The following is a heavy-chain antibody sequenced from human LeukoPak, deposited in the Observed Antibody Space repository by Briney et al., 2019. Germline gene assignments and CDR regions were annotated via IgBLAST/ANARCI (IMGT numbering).Heavy chain of an antibody. D-gene: IGHD4-17*01. V-gene: IGHV3-30*02. CDR1: GFTFSSYG. Sequence: GGSLRLSCAGSGFTFSSYGRNWVRQAPGKGLEWLASIRSDNSDTYYADSVNGRFTISRDSSKNTLYLQMNNLRVEDTAVFYCANGESFYGDYGFDSWGQGTLVTVSS. CDR3: ANGESFYGDYGFDS. J-gene: IGHJ4*02. CDR2: IRSDNSDT.